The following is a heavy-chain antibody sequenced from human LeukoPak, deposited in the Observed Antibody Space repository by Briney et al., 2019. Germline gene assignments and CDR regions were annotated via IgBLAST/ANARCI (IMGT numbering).Heavy chain of an antibody. CDR1: GFTFNNYA. CDR2: ISGSGAST. Sequence: AGTLRLYCSAYGFTFNNYAMSWVRQAPGKELKWISAISGSGASTSYADSGKGRCTISRSNSKNTLELQMNSLKVEDTADYYCARGIFLSGYLDAFDIWGQGTVVTVSS. D-gene: IGHD3-22*01. CDR3: ARGIFLSGYLDAFDI. J-gene: IGHJ3*02. V-gene: IGHV3-23*01.